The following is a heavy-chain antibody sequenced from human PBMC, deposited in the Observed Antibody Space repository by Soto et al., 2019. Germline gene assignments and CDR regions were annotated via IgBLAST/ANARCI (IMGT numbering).Heavy chain of an antibody. CDR2: IYPSDSDT. CDR3: ARQLYRSSWYN. D-gene: IGHD6-13*01. CDR1: GYSFTSYW. J-gene: IGHJ4*02. V-gene: IGHV5-51*01. Sequence: GESLKISCEASGYSFTSYWIAWVRQMPGKGLEWMGIIYPSDSDTRYSPSFQGQVTISVDKSISTAYLQWSSLKTSDTAMYYCARQLYRSSWYNWGQGTLVTVSS.